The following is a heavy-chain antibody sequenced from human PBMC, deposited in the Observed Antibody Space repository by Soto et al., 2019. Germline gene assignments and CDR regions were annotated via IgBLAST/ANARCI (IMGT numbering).Heavy chain of an antibody. J-gene: IGHJ4*02. Sequence: PSETLSLTCTVSGGSISGYYWSWLRQPPGKRLEWIGYIYYTGSTNYNPSLRSRVTISIDTSKNQFSLQLSSVTAADTAVYFCARYPRIDCWGQGTLVTVS. CDR1: GGSISGYY. V-gene: IGHV4-59*08. CDR2: IYYTGST. CDR3: ARYPRIDC.